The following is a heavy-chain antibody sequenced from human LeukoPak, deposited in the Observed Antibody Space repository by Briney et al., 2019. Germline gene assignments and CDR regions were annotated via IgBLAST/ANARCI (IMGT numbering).Heavy chain of an antibody. J-gene: IGHJ3*02. Sequence: GGSLRLSRAPSGFILSSYSMNWVRQAPGKGLEWVSSISSSSSYIYYADSVKGRFTISRDNAKNSLYLQMNSLRAEDTAVYYCARGADDYGDAFDIWGQGTMVTVST. CDR2: ISSSSSYI. V-gene: IGHV3-21*01. D-gene: IGHD4-17*01. CDR1: GFILSSYS. CDR3: ARGADDYGDAFDI.